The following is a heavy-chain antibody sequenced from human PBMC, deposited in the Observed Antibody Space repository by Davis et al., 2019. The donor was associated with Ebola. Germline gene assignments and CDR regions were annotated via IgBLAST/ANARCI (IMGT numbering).Heavy chain of an antibody. CDR1: GYTFIDYY. Sequence: AASVKVSCKAFGYTFIDYYIHWVRQAPGQGLEWMGWMNPNSGNTGYAQKFQGRITMSRNTSIGTAYMELSSLRSEDTAVYYCARGDNNYLYGYYYYGMDVWGQGTTVTVSS. CDR2: MNPNSGNT. J-gene: IGHJ6*02. D-gene: IGHD4-11*01. V-gene: IGHV1-8*02. CDR3: ARGDNNYLYGYYYYGMDV.